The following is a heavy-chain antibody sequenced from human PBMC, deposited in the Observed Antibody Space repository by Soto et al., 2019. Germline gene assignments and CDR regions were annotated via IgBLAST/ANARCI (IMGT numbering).Heavy chain of an antibody. CDR2: ISWNSGSI. J-gene: IGHJ6*02. Sequence: GGSLRLSCAASGFTLDDYAMHWVRQAPGKGLEWVSGISWNSGSIGYADSVKGRFTISRDNAKNSLYLQMNSLRAEDTALYYCAKAGYNYYGMDVWGQGTTVTVSS. V-gene: IGHV3-9*01. CDR3: AKAGYNYYGMDV. CDR1: GFTLDDYA.